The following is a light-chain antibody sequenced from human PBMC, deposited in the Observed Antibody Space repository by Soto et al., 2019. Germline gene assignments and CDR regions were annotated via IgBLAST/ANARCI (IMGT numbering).Light chain of an antibody. V-gene: IGKV1-5*03. J-gene: IGKJ1*01. CDR3: QQYSSHSRS. Sequence: DIQMTQSPSTVSAFVGDRVTITCRASQNINGWLAWYQQKPGKAPKMVIYRTSTLEGGVPSRFSGDGSGTEFTLTISRVQPDDFATYFCQQYSSHSRSFGQGTKVEIK. CDR2: RTS. CDR1: QNINGW.